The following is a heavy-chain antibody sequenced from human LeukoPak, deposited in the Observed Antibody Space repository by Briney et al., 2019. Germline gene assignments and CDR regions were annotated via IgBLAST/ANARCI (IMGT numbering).Heavy chain of an antibody. Sequence: GGSLRLSCAASGFTFSSYSMNWVRQAPGKGLEWVSYISSSSSTIYYADSVKGRFIISRDNAKNSLYLQMNSLRAEDTAVYYCVRGGSKRLPIVGATRPTHFDYWGQGTLVTVSS. CDR2: ISSSSSTI. CDR1: GFTFSSYS. J-gene: IGHJ4*02. CDR3: VRGGSKRLPIVGATRPTHFDY. D-gene: IGHD1-26*01. V-gene: IGHV3-48*04.